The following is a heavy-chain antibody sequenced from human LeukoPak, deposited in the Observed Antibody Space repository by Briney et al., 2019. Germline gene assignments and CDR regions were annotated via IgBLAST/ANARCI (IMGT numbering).Heavy chain of an antibody. J-gene: IGHJ4*02. V-gene: IGHV3-15*07. CDR2: IKSKADGETI. D-gene: IGHD1-20*01. CDR3: STLTSRGLSDS. CDR1: GFTFTNAW. Sequence: GGSLRLSCAASGFTFTNAWMNWVRQAPGKGLEWVGRIKSKADGETIDYAAPVKGGFTFSRDDSKNMLYPQMNSLKSEDTAVYYCSTLTSRGLSDSWGQGTLVTVSS.